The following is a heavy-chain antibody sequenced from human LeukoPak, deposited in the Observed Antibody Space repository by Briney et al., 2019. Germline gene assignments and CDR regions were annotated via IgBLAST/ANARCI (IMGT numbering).Heavy chain of an antibody. CDR2: IYYSGST. V-gene: IGHV4-59*08. J-gene: IGHJ4*02. D-gene: IGHD3-10*01. CDR3: ARAPSYYGSGSYHPFYYFDY. Sequence: PSETLSLTCTVSGGSISSCYWSWIRQPPGKGLEWIGYIYYSGSTNYNPSLKSRVTISVDTSKNQFSLKLSSVTAADTAVYYCARAPSYYGSGSYHPFYYFDYWGQGTLVTVSS. CDR1: GGSISSCY.